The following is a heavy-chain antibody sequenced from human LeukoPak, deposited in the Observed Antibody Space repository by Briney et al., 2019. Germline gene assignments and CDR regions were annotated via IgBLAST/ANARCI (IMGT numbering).Heavy chain of an antibody. J-gene: IGHJ4*02. CDR1: GFTFDDYG. V-gene: IGHV3-20*04. D-gene: IGHD6-13*01. Sequence: GGSLRLSCAASGFTFDDYGMSWVRQAPGKGLEWVSGIGWNGGNTGYADSVKGRSTISRDNAKNSLYLQMNSLRAEDTALYYCARDLIAATGGLQFDYWGQGTLVTVSS. CDR3: ARDLIAATGGLQFDY. CDR2: IGWNGGNT.